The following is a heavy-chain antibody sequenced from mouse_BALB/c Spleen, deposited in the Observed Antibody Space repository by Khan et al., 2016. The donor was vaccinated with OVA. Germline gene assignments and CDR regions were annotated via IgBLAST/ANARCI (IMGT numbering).Heavy chain of an antibody. CDR3: ARTARIEY. Sequence: QLEESGPGLVKPSQSLSLTCTVTGYSITSGYGWNWLRQLPGNKLEWMGYISYSGSTNYNPSLKSRISITRDTSKNQFFLQLNSVTTEDTATYYCARTARIEYWGQGTTLTVSS. D-gene: IGHD1-2*01. CDR2: ISYSGST. V-gene: IGHV3-2*02. J-gene: IGHJ2*01. CDR1: GYSITSGYG.